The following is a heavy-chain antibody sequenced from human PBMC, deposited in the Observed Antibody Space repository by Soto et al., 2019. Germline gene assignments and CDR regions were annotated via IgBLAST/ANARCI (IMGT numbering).Heavy chain of an antibody. Sequence: SVKVSCKASGGGNLRDYRTTWVRRAPGQGLEWMGGIIPKLGSANYAQKFQGRVTITADESTNSVYMELRSLRSDDTAVYYCARGGEGXNFGAVYWGQGTPVTVSS. CDR2: IIPKLGSA. J-gene: IGHJ4*02. V-gene: IGHV1-69*13. D-gene: IGHD2-21*01. CDR3: ARGGEGXNFGAVY. CDR1: GGGNLRDYR.